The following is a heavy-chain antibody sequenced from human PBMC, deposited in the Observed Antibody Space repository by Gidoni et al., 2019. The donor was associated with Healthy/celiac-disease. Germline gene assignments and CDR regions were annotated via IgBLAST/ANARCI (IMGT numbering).Heavy chain of an antibody. CDR2: ISGSGGST. D-gene: IGHD5-12*01. CDR3: AKPLGGYDYVGY. Sequence: EVQLLESGGGLVQPGGSLRLPCASSGFTFSSYAMGWVRQAPGKGLEWVSAISGSGGSTYYADSVKGRFTISRDNSKNTLYLQMNSLRAEDTAVYYCAKPLGGYDYVGYWGQGTLVTVSS. V-gene: IGHV3-23*01. J-gene: IGHJ4*02. CDR1: GFTFSSYA.